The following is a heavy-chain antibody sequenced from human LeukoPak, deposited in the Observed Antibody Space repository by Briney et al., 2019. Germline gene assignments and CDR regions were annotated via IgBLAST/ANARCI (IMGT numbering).Heavy chain of an antibody. D-gene: IGHD6-19*01. V-gene: IGHV1-69*13. Sequence: GASVKVSCKASGGTFSSYAISWVRQAPGQGLEWMGGIIPIFGTVNYAQKFQGRVTITADESTSTAYMELSSLRSEDTAVYYCARYYSGWYYFDYWGQGTLVTVSS. CDR1: GGTFSSYA. CDR3: ARYYSGWYYFDY. J-gene: IGHJ4*02. CDR2: IIPIFGTV.